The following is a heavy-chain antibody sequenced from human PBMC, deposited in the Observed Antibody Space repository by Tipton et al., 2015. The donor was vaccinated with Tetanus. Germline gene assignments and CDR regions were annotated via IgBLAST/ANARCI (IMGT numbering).Heavy chain of an antibody. CDR2: IFHSGST. J-gene: IGHJ3*01. Sequence: TLSLTCTVSGGSMSNNYWSWIRQPPGKGLEWIAHIFHSGSTNYSPSLKSRVAISMDTSRNLFSLKMTSVTAADTAVYYCARTFFVTGSRIRGGCPFDLWGQGTLVTVSS. D-gene: IGHD3-10*01. V-gene: IGHV4-59*08. CDR1: GGSMSNNY. CDR3: ARTFFVTGSRIRGGCPFDL.